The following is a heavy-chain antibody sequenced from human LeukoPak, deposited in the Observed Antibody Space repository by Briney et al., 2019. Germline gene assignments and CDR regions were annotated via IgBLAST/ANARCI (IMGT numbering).Heavy chain of an antibody. CDR3: ARIPPYSSGWYDY. J-gene: IGHJ4*02. D-gene: IGHD6-19*01. CDR2: ISSSSSYI. Sequence: PGGSLRLSCAASGLTLSSYSMNWGRQAPGKGRGWVLSISSSSSYINYAESVKGRFTISRDNAKNSLYLQMSSLRAEDTAVYYCARIPPYSSGWYDYWGQGTLVTVSS. V-gene: IGHV3-21*01. CDR1: GLTLSSYS.